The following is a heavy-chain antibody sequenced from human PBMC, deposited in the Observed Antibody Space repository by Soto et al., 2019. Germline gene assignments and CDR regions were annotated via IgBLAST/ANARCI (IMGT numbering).Heavy chain of an antibody. D-gene: IGHD2-2*01. Sequence: PSETLSLTCAVYGGSFSGYYWSWIRQPPGKGLEWIGEINHSGSTNYNPSLKSRVTISVDTSKNQFSLKLSSVTAADTAVYYCASGPPRLKYCSSTSCGRLMMDYWGQGTLVTVSS. CDR2: INHSGST. CDR3: ASGPPRLKYCSSTSCGRLMMDY. V-gene: IGHV4-34*01. J-gene: IGHJ4*02. CDR1: GGSFSGYY.